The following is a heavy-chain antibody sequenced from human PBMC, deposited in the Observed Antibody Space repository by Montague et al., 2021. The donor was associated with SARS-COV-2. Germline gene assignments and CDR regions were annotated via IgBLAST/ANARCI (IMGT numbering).Heavy chain of an antibody. J-gene: IGHJ3*02. CDR2: IYYSGST. V-gene: IGHV4-31*03. D-gene: IGHD3-22*01. Sequence: TLSLTCTVSGGSISSGGSYWSWIRQRPGKGLEWIAYIYYSGSTYYXPSLKSRVSISVDTSKNQFSLKLSSVTAADTAVYYCARARTRFSLIVVVIDTFDIWGQGTMVTVSS. CDR1: GGSISSGGSY. CDR3: ARARTRFSLIVVVIDTFDI.